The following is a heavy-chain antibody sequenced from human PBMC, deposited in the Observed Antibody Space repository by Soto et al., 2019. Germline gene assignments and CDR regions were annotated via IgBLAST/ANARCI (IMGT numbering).Heavy chain of an antibody. J-gene: IGHJ6*02. V-gene: IGHV4-4*02. D-gene: IGHD3-10*01. Sequence: QVRLQESGPGLVKPSGTLSLTCTVSGASIGSSGDWWAWVRQTPGKGLEWIGEIFHSGPTSYNPSLRSRVTISVDKSKNQFSLTLYSVTAADTALYACARARFLASGRKNYYLGVDVWGRGTTVSVSS. CDR1: GASIGSSGDW. CDR3: ARARFLASGRKNYYLGVDV. CDR2: IFHSGPT.